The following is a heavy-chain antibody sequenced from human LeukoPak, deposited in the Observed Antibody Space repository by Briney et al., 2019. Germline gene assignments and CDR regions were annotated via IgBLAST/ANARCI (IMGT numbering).Heavy chain of an antibody. Sequence: KPSETLSFTCTVSGGSIGTYYWSWVRQSPGTGLEWIGYIYVTGTRYNPYLQSRVTISVDRSRNQFFLKMTSVTAADTAVYYCARHIGGGIEDMDVWGRGTKVTVSS. CDR3: ARHIGGGIEDMDV. CDR2: IYVTGT. V-gene: IGHV4-59*08. J-gene: IGHJ6*03. D-gene: IGHD3-16*02. CDR1: GGSIGTYY.